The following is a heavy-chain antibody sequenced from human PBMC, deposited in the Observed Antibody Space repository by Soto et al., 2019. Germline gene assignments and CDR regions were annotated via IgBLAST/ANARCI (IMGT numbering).Heavy chain of an antibody. V-gene: IGHV3-15*01. J-gene: IGHJ4*02. CDR3: AKDYYDSSGYYGYHY. CDR2: IKSKTDGGTT. CDR1: GFTFSNAW. Sequence: PGGSLRLSCAASGFTFSNAWMSWVRQAPGKGLEWVGRIKSKTDGGTTDYAAPVKGRFTISRDDSKNTLYLQMNSLKTEDTAVYYCAKDYYDSSGYYGYHYWGQGTLVTVSS. D-gene: IGHD3-22*01.